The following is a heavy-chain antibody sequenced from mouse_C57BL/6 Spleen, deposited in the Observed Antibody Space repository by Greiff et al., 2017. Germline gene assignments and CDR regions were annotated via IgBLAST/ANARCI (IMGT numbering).Heavy chain of an antibody. V-gene: IGHV1-74*01. CDR2: IHPSDSDT. CDR3: ATLYSSGYKYFDY. D-gene: IGHD3-2*02. CDR1: GYTFTSYW. Sequence: VQLQQPGAELVKPGASVKVSCKASGYTFTSYWMHWVKQRPGQGLEWIGRIHPSDSDTNYNQKFKGKATLTVDQSSSTAYMQLSSLSSEYSAVYYCATLYSSGYKYFDYWGQGTTLTVSS. J-gene: IGHJ2*01.